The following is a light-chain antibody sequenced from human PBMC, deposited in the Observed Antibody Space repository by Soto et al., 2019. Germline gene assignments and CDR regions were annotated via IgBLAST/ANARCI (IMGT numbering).Light chain of an antibody. V-gene: IGKV1-16*02. Sequence: DIQMTQSPSSLSASVRDRVTITCRASRGITNSFAWFQQKPGKAPKSLIYGASTLQSRVPSKFSGSGSGTDFTLTISSLQPEDFATYHCHQYDAYSETFGQGTKVEIK. CDR2: GAS. CDR1: RGITNS. J-gene: IGKJ1*01. CDR3: HQYDAYSET.